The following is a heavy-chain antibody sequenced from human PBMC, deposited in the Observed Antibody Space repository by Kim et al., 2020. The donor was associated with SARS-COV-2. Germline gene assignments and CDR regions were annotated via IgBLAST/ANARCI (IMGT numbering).Heavy chain of an antibody. CDR3: ARDLGYSHFDY. CDR1: GGTFSSYT. V-gene: IGHV1-69*04. Sequence: SVKVSCKASGGTFSSYTISWVRQAPGQGLEWMGRIIPILGIANYAQKFQGRVTITADKSTSTAYMELSSLRSEDTAVYYCARDLGYSHFDYWGQGTLVTVSS. CDR2: IIPILGIA. J-gene: IGHJ4*02. D-gene: IGHD6-13*01.